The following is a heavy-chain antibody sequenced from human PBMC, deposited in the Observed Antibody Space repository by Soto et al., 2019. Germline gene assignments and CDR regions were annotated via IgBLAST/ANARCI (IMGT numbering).Heavy chain of an antibody. D-gene: IGHD3-3*01. J-gene: IGHJ4*02. Sequence: ASVKGSCQASGYTFTSYGISWARQAPGQGLEWMGWISAYNGNTNYAQKLQGRVTMTTDTSTSTAYMELRSLRSDDTAVYYCARYGPAITIFGVVTTDYWGQGTLVTVSS. V-gene: IGHV1-18*01. CDR2: ISAYNGNT. CDR1: GYTFTSYG. CDR3: ARYGPAITIFGVVTTDY.